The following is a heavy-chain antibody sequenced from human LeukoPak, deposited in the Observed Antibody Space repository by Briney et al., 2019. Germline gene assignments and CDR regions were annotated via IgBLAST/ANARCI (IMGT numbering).Heavy chain of an antibody. CDR1: GGSISSSSFY. Sequence: SETLSLTCTVSGGSISSSSFYWGWIRQPPGKGLEWIGSIYYSGSTYYNPSLKSRVTISVDTSKNQFSLKLSSVTAADTAVYYCARHLGSSWYSDYWGQGTLVTVSS. CDR3: ARHLGSSWYSDY. D-gene: IGHD6-13*01. CDR2: IYYSGST. J-gene: IGHJ4*02. V-gene: IGHV4-39*01.